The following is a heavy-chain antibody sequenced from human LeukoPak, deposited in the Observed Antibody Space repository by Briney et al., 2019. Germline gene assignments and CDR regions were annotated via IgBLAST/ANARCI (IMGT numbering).Heavy chain of an antibody. CDR3: AKEWRDSSGWYRIDP. CDR2: ISGSGGST. Sequence: PGGSLRLSCAASGFTFTYYAMHWVRQAPGKGLEWVSAISGSGGSTYYADSVKGRFTISRDNSKNTLYLQMNSLRAEDTAVYYCAKEWRDSSGWYRIDPWGQGTLVTVSS. V-gene: IGHV3-23*01. J-gene: IGHJ5*02. D-gene: IGHD6-19*01. CDR1: GFTFTYYA.